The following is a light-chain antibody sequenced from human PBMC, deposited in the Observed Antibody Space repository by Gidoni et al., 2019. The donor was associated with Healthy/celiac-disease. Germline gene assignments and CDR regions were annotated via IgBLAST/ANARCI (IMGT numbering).Light chain of an antibody. CDR3: QQYYRYPRT. J-gene: IGKJ2*01. CDR1: QGISSY. Sequence: IRMAQSPSSFSASTGDRVTITRRAHQGISSYLAWYQQKPGQAPKLLIYAGSTLQSGVPSRFSGSGSGTDFTLTISCLQSEDFATYYCQQYYRYPRTFGQGTKLEIK. CDR2: AGS. V-gene: IGKV1-8*01.